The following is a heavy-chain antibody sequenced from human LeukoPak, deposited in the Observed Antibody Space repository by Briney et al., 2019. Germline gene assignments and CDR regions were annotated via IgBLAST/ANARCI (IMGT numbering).Heavy chain of an antibody. CDR2: IIPIFGTA. V-gene: IGHV1-69*05. Sequence: GASVKVSCKASGYTFTGYYMHWVRQAPGQGLEWMGGIIPIFGTANYAQKFQGRVTITTDESTSTAYMELSSLRSEDTAVYYCARVMSGSYGNYWGQGTLVTVSS. CDR3: ARVMSGSYGNY. CDR1: GYTFTGYY. D-gene: IGHD1-26*01. J-gene: IGHJ4*02.